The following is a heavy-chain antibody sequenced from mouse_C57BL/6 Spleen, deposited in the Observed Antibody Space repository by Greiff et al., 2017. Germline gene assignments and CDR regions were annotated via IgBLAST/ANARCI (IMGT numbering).Heavy chain of an antibody. CDR1: GYAFSSYW. CDR2: IYPGDGDT. J-gene: IGHJ1*03. Sequence: QVHVKQSGAELVKPGASVKISCKASGYAFSSYWMNWVKQRPGKGLEWIGQIYPGDGDTNYNGKFKGKATLTADKSSSTAYMQLSSLTSEDSAVYFCARKERYGNYWYFDVWGTGTTVTVSS. V-gene: IGHV1-80*01. CDR3: ARKERYGNYWYFDV. D-gene: IGHD2-1*01.